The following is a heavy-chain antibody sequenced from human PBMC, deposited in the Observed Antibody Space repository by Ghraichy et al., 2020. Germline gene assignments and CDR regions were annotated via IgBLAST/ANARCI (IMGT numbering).Heavy chain of an antibody. J-gene: IGHJ3*02. V-gene: IGHV1-2*02. CDR1: GYTFTGYY. CDR3: ARDPRMAAAGTNAFDI. D-gene: IGHD6-13*01. Sequence: ASVKVSCRASGYTFTGYYIHWVRQAPGHGLEWMGWINPNSGDTNYAQKFQGRVTMTRDTSISTASMELSSLRSDDTAVYYCARDPRMAAAGTNAFDIWGQGTMVTVSS. CDR2: INPNSGDT.